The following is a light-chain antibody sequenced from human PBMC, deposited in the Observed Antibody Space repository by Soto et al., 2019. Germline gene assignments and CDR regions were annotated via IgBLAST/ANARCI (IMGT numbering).Light chain of an antibody. CDR3: QQRNGWPRT. CDR1: QSISDY. V-gene: IGKV3-11*01. CDR2: DAS. J-gene: IGKJ4*01. Sequence: EIVLTQSPGTLSLSPGERATLSCRASQSISDYLAWYQHKPGQAPSLPICDASTRATGIPARCRGSGYGTYLTITISSPACDDFAVYDCQQRNGWPRTVGGGNNVEIK.